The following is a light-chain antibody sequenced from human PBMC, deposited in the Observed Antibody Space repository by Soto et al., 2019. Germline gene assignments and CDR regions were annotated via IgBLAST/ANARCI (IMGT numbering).Light chain of an antibody. Sequence: QSVLTQPASVSGSPGQSITISCTGTSSDVGGYNYVSWYQQHPGKAPKLMIYDVSNRPSGVSNRFSGSKSGNTASLTISGLWAEDEADYYCSSYTSSSTKVFGIGTKVTVL. J-gene: IGLJ1*01. CDR2: DVS. V-gene: IGLV2-14*01. CDR1: SSDVGGYNY. CDR3: SSYTSSSTKV.